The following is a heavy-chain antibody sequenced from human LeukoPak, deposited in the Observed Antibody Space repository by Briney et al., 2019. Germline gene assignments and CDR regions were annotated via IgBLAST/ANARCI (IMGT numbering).Heavy chain of an antibody. V-gene: IGHV3-30-3*01. D-gene: IGHD5-18*01. J-gene: IGHJ4*02. CDR2: ISYDGSNK. CDR1: GFTFSSYA. Sequence: PGGSLRLSCAASGFTFSSYAMHWVRQAPGKGLEWVAVISYDGSNKYYADSVKGRFTISRDNSKNTLYLQMNSLRAEDTAVYFCARGHAIQLWLNPPDYWGQGTLVTVSS. CDR3: ARGHAIQLWLNPPDY.